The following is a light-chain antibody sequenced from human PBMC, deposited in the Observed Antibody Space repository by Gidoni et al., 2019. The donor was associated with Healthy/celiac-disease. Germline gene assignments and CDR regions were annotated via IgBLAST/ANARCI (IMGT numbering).Light chain of an antibody. Sequence: TQPASVSGSPGQSITISCTGTSSDVGGYNYVSWYQQHPGKAPKLMIYDGSNRPSGVSNRFSGSKSGNTASLTISGLQAEDEADYYCSSYTSSSTLVFGGGTKLTVL. CDR1: SSDVGGYNY. CDR2: DGS. V-gene: IGLV2-14*01. CDR3: SSYTSSSTLV. J-gene: IGLJ2*01.